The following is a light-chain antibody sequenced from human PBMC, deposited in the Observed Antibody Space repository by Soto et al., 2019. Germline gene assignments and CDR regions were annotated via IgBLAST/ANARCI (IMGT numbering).Light chain of an antibody. CDR3: QQYDNLPP. CDR1: QDISNY. CDR2: DAS. Sequence: DIPMTQSPSSLSASVGDRVTITCQASQDISNYLNWYQQKPGKAPKLLIYDASNLETGVPSRFSGSGSGTDFTFTISSLQPEDIATYYCQQYDNLPPFGGGTKVEIK. J-gene: IGKJ4*01. V-gene: IGKV1-33*01.